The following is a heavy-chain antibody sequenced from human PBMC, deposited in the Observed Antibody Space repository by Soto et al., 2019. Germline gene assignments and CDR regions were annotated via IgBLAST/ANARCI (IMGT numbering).Heavy chain of an antibody. CDR1: GYTFTGYY. CDR2: INPNSGGT. CDR3: AIGVDIVVVPAASRWYYFDY. Sequence: ASVKVSCKASGYTFTGYYMHWVRQAPGQGLEWMGWINPNSGGTNYAQKFQGWVTMTRDTSISTAYMELSRLRSDDTAVYYCAIGVDIVVVPAASRWYYFDYWGQGALVTVSS. J-gene: IGHJ4*02. D-gene: IGHD2-2*03. V-gene: IGHV1-2*04.